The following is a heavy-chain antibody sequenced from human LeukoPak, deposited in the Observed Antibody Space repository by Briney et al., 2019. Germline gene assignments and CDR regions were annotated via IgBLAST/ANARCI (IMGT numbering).Heavy chain of an antibody. D-gene: IGHD5-12*01. Sequence: GGSLRLSCAASGFTFDDYAMHWVRQVPGKGLEWVSGINWNSDSIGYADSVKGRFTTSRDNAKNSLHLQMNSLRAEDTAFYYCAINGGGDSGYGNFDYWGQGTLVTVSS. CDR2: INWNSDSI. V-gene: IGHV3-9*01. J-gene: IGHJ4*02. CDR1: GFTFDDYA. CDR3: AINGGGDSGYGNFDY.